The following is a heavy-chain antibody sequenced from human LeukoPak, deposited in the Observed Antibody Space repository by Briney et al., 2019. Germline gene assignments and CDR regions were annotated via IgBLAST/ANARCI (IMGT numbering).Heavy chain of an antibody. J-gene: IGHJ4*02. CDR1: GYTFTSYD. CDR3: AREDYYDSGSSAY. V-gene: IGHV1-8*03. Sequence: ASVKVSCKASGYTFTSYDIDWVRQATGQGLEWMGWMNPNSGNTAYAQKFQGRVTITRNTSISTAYMELSSLRSEDTAIYYCAREDYYDSGSSAYWGQGNLVTVYS. D-gene: IGHD3-22*01. CDR2: MNPNSGNT.